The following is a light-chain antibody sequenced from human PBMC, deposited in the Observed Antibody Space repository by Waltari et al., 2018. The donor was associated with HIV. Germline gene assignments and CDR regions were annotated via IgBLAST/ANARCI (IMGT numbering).Light chain of an antibody. J-gene: IGLJ1*01. V-gene: IGLV1-40*01. CDR3: QSFDSSLSGYV. CDR1: SSNIGAGFD. Sequence: QSVLTQPPSVSGAPGQRVTISCTGSSSNIGAGFDVHWYQQLPGTAPKLLIYGSVNRPSWVPDRFSGSRSGSSASLAITGLQADDEADYYYQSFDSSLSGYVFGIGTKVTVL. CDR2: GSV.